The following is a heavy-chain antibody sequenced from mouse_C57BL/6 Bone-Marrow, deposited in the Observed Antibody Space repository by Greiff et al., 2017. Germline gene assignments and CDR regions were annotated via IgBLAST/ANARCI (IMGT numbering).Heavy chain of an antibody. Sequence: EVKLVESGGGLVQSGRSLRLSCATSGFTFSDFYMEWVRQAPGKGLEWIAASRNKANDYTTEYSASVKGRFIVSRDTSQSILYLQMNALRAEDTAIYYCARDALITTGVGGYFDVWGTGTTVTVSS. J-gene: IGHJ1*03. CDR3: ARDALITTGVGGYFDV. CDR2: SRNKANDYTT. CDR1: GFTFSDFY. V-gene: IGHV7-1*01. D-gene: IGHD1-1*01.